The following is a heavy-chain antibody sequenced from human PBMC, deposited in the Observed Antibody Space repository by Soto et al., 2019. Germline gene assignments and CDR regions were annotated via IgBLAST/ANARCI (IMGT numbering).Heavy chain of an antibody. J-gene: IGHJ4*02. CDR2: ISYDGSNK. V-gene: IGHV3-30-3*01. CDR3: ARDKRDLRFLEWSYYFDY. D-gene: IGHD3-3*01. Sequence: ESGGGVVQPGRSLRLSCAASGFTFRSYAMHWVRQAPGKGLEWVAVISYDGSNKYYADSVKGRFTISGDNSKNTLYLQMNSLRAEDTAVYYCARDKRDLRFLEWSYYFDYWGQGTLVTVSS. CDR1: GFTFRSYA.